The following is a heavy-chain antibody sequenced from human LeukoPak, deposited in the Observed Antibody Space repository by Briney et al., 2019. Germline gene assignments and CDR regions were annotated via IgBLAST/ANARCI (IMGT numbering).Heavy chain of an antibody. V-gene: IGHV4-39*07. Sequence: SETLSLTCTVSGGSISSSSYYWGWIRQPPGKGLEWIGSIYYSGSTNYNPSLKSRVTISVDTSKNQFSLKLSSVTAADTAVYYCARAGGKQQLVPAFDIWGQGTMVTVSS. J-gene: IGHJ3*02. CDR1: GGSISSSSYY. CDR2: IYYSGST. D-gene: IGHD6-13*01. CDR3: ARAGGKQQLVPAFDI.